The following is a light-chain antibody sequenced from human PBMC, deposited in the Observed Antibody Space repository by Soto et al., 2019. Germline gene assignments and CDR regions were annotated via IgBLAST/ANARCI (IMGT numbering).Light chain of an antibody. J-gene: IGKJ2*02. CDR3: HQYGSSPRT. Sequence: IVLTQSPGTLSLSPGERATLSCRASQSVSSNYLAWYQQKPGQGPRLLIFGASSRLTGIPDRFSGSGSGTDFTLTISRLAPEDVGVYYCHQYGSSPRTFGQGTKVEI. CDR1: QSVSSNY. V-gene: IGKV3-20*01. CDR2: GAS.